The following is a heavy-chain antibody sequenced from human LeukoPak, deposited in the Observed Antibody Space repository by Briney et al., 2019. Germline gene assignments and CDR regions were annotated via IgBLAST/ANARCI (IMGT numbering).Heavy chain of an antibody. Sequence: GRSLRLSCAASGFTFSSYAMHWVRQAPGKGLEWGAVISYDGSNKYYADSVKGRFTISRDNSKNTLYLQMNSLRAEDTAVYYCAREMGGSGSYYHPHAFDIWGQGTMVTVSS. D-gene: IGHD3-10*01. J-gene: IGHJ3*02. V-gene: IGHV3-30-3*01. CDR2: ISYDGSNK. CDR3: AREMGGSGSYYHPHAFDI. CDR1: GFTFSSYA.